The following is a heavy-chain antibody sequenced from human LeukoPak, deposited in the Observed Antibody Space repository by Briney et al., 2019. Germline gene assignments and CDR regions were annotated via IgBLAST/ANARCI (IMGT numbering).Heavy chain of an antibody. CDR3: ARGAYSSGWAYFDH. CDR2: ISSSGSTI. CDR1: GFTFRDAW. J-gene: IGHJ4*02. Sequence: GGSLRLSCAASGFTFRDAWMTWVRQAPGKGLEWVSYISSSGSTIYYADSVKGRFTISRDNAKNSLYLQMNSLRAEDTAVYYCARGAYSSGWAYFDHWGQGTLVTVSS. D-gene: IGHD6-19*01. V-gene: IGHV3-11*04.